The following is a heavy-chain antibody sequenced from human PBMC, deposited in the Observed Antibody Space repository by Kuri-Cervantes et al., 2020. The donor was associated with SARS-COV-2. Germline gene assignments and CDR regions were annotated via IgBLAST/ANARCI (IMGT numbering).Heavy chain of an antibody. Sequence: SGPTLVKPTQTLTLTCTFSGFSLSTSGVGVGWIRQPPGKALEWLALIYWDDDKRYSPSLKGRLTITKDTSKNQVVLTMTNMDPVDTATYYCAHRMDYGDYANWFDPWGQGTLVTVSS. CDR2: IYWDDDK. V-gene: IGHV2-5*02. D-gene: IGHD4-17*01. CDR3: AHRMDYGDYANWFDP. CDR1: GFSLSTSGVG. J-gene: IGHJ5*02.